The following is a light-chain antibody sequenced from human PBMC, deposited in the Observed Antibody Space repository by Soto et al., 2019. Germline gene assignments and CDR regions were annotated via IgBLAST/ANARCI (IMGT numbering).Light chain of an antibody. V-gene: IGKV3-20*01. J-gene: IGKJ1*01. CDR2: DVS. CDR3: QQYGSSPWT. Sequence: EIVLTQSPGTLSLSPGERATLSCRASQSVSRSDLAWYQQKPGQAPRLLIYDVSIRATGIPDRFSGSGSGTDFTLTISRLEPEDFAVYYCQQYGSSPWTFGQGTKVEIK. CDR1: QSVSRSD.